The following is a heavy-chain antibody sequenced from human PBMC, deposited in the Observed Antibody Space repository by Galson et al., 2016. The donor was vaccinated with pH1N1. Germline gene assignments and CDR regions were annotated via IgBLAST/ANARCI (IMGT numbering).Heavy chain of an antibody. CDR2: ISWNSGSI. Sequence: SLRLSCAASGFTFDDYAMHWVRQAPGKGLEWASGISWNSGSIGYADSVKGRFTISRDNAKNSLYLQMNSLRAEDTALYYCAKVRGYSYGFVDYWGQGTLVTVSS. D-gene: IGHD5-18*01. V-gene: IGHV3-9*01. CDR3: AKVRGYSYGFVDY. J-gene: IGHJ4*02. CDR1: GFTFDDYA.